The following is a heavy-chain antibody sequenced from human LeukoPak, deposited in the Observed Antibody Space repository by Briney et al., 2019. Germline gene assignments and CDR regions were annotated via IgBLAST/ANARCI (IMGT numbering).Heavy chain of an antibody. CDR1: GGSISSSSYY. CDR3: ARAPRYCSSTSCPAPDAFDI. CDR2: IYYSGST. V-gene: IGHV4-39*07. Sequence: SETLSLTCTVSGGSISSSSYYWGWIRQPPGKGLEWIGSIYYSGSTYYNPSLKSRVTISVDTSKNQFSLKLSSVTAADTAVYYCARAPRYCSSTSCPAPDAFDIWGQGTMVTVSS. D-gene: IGHD2-2*01. J-gene: IGHJ3*02.